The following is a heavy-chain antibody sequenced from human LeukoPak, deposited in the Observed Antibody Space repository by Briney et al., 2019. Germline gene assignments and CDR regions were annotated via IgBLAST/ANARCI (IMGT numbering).Heavy chain of an antibody. CDR2: INPNSGGT. D-gene: IGHD5-24*01. CDR1: GYTYTRYY. V-gene: IGHV1-2*02. CDR3: ARDSRVTSRTPRGLPHY. Sequence: ASVKVSCMASGYTYTRYYMRSVRQAPGQGLEWMGWINPNSGGTNYAQKFQGRVTMTRDTSISTAYMEPSRLRSDDTAVYYCARDSRVTSRTPRGLPHYWGQGTLVTVSS. J-gene: IGHJ4*02.